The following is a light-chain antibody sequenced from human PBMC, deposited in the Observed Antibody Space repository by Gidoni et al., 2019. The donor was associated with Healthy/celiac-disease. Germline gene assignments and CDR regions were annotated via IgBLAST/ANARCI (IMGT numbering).Light chain of an antibody. CDR2: DAS. J-gene: IGKJ2*01. CDR1: QDLSNY. Sequence: DIQMTQSPSSLSASVGDRVTITCQASQDLSNYLNWYQPKPGKAPKLLIYDASNLETGVPSRFSGSGSGTDFTFTISSLQPEDIATYYCQQYDNLPPYTFXXXTKLEIK. V-gene: IGKV1-33*01. CDR3: QQYDNLPPYT.